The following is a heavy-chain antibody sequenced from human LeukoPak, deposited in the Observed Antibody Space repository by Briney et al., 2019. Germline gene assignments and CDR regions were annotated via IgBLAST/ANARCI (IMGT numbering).Heavy chain of an antibody. V-gene: IGHV3-30*02. D-gene: IGHD2-2*01. CDR2: IRYDGSNK. CDR1: GFTFSSYG. J-gene: IGHJ5*02. CDR3: AKDGNIVVVPAAMSWFDP. Sequence: GGSLRLSWAASGFTFSSYGMHWFRQAPGKGLEGVAFIRYDGSNKYYADSVKGRFTISRDNSKNTLYLQMNSLRAEDTAVYYCAKDGNIVVVPAAMSWFDPWGQGTLVTVSS.